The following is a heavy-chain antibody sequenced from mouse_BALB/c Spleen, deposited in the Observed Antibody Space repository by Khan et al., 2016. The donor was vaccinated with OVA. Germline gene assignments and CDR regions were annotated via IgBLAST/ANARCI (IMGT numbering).Heavy chain of an antibody. CDR3: ARIKGGDFDY. CDR2: ISYSGNT. J-gene: IGHJ2*01. Sequence: EVQLVESGPGLVKPSQSLSLTCTVTGYSITSDYAWNWIRQFPGNNLEWMGYISYSGNTKYNPSLKSRISITLDTSKNQFFLQLNSVTIEDTATDYCARIKGGDFDYWGQGTTLTVSS. V-gene: IGHV3-2*02. CDR1: GYSITSDYA.